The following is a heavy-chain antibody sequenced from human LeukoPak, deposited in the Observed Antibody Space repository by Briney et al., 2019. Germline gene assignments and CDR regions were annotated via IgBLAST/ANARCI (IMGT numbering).Heavy chain of an antibody. CDR1: GGSISSSSYY. V-gene: IGHV4-39*01. CDR2: IYYSGST. J-gene: IGHJ4*02. D-gene: IGHD3-22*01. CDR3: ARRYFYDSGGYYYYFDY. Sequence: SETLSLTCTVSGGSISSSSYYWGWIRQPPGKGLEWIGSIYYSGSTYYNPSLKSRVTISVDTSKNQFSLKLSSVTAADAAVYYCARRYFYDSGGYYYYFDYWGQGTLVTVSS.